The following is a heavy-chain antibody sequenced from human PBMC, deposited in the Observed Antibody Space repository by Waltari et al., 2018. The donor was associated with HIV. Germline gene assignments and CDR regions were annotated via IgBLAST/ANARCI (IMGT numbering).Heavy chain of an antibody. D-gene: IGHD3-10*01. CDR1: GHTLSELS. CDR2: FDPEDDGT. V-gene: IGHV1-24*01. J-gene: IGHJ6*02. CDR3: ATDFSGMVRAYSYYSLDV. Sequence: QVQLVQSGAEVKKPGASVKVSCKVSGHTLSELSMHWVRQVPGKGREWMGNFDPEDDGTIYAQKCQGRVTMTEDTSSDTAYMELSSLTSGDTAVYYCATDFSGMVRAYSYYSLDVWGQGTTVTVSS.